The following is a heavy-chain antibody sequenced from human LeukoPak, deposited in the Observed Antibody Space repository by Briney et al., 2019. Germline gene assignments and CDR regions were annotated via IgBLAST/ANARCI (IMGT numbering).Heavy chain of an antibody. Sequence: SETLSLTCAVYGGSFSGYYWAWIRQPPGKGLEWIASIYYSGSTYYNPSLRSRVAISADTSKNQFSLKVSSLTAADTAVYYCARHVSGWYNFWGQGTLLTVSS. CDR2: IYYSGST. CDR1: GGSFSGYY. J-gene: IGHJ4*02. CDR3: ARHVSGWYNF. V-gene: IGHV4-39*01. D-gene: IGHD6-19*01.